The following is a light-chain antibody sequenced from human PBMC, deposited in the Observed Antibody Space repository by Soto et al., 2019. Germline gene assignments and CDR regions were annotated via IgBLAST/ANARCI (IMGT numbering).Light chain of an antibody. J-gene: IGKJ4*01. CDR1: QSVSYY. CDR2: DAS. Sequence: IVLTRSPASVSLSRLGVGAVGFRASQSVSYYLAWYQHKPGQAPRLLIYDASNRATGIPARFSGSGSGTDFTLTISSLEPEDFATYYCQVSSNWPVFGGGTKVDIK. V-gene: IGKV3-11*01. CDR3: QVSSNWPV.